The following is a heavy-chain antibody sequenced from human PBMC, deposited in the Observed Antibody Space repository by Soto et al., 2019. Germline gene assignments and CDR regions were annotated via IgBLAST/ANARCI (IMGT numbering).Heavy chain of an antibody. J-gene: IGHJ3*02. CDR3: ARGLGIVGATGDAFDI. CDR2: IIPIFGTA. CDR1: GGTFSSYA. D-gene: IGHD1-26*01. Sequence: QVQLVQSGAEVKKPGSSVTVSCKASGGTFSSYAISWVRQAPGHGLEWMGGIIPIFGTANYAQKFQGRVTITADESTSAAYMELSSLRSEDTAVYYCARGLGIVGATGDAFDIWGQGTMVTVSS. V-gene: IGHV1-69*01.